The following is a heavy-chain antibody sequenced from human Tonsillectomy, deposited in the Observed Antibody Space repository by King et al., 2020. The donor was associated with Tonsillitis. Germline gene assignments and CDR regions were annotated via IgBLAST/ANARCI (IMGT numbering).Heavy chain of an antibody. CDR1: GFTFDDYG. D-gene: IGHD2/OR15-2a*01. J-gene: IGHJ3*02. V-gene: IGHV3-20*04. CDR2: INWNGGST. CDR3: GIWPGAFDI. Sequence: QLVQSGGGVVRPGGYLRLSCSASGFTFDDYGMNWVRQAPGRGLEWVSGINWNGGSTGYGDSVKGRFTISRDNAKNSLYRQMNSLRAEDTALYYCGIWPGAFDIWGQGTMVTVSS.